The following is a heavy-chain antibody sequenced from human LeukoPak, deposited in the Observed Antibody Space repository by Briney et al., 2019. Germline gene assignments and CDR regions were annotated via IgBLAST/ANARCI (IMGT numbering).Heavy chain of an antibody. Sequence: GGSLRLSCAASGFTFSSYGMHWVRQAPGKGLEWVAVISYDGSNKYYADSVKGRFTIPRDNSKNTLYLQMNSLRAEDTAVYYCAKMLTMVRGASGYWGQGTLVTVSS. CDR1: GFTFSSYG. CDR2: ISYDGSNK. CDR3: AKMLTMVRGASGY. V-gene: IGHV3-30*18. J-gene: IGHJ4*02. D-gene: IGHD3-10*01.